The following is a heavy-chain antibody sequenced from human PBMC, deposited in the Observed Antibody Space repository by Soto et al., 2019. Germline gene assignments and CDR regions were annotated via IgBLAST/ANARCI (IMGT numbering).Heavy chain of an antibody. CDR2: IYYSGST. Sequence: SETLSLTCTVSGGSVSSGSYYWSWIRQPPGKGLEWIGYIYYSGSTNYNPSLKSRVTISVDTSKNQFSLKLSSVTAADTAVYYCARGKSGYSYGSGYYYYGMDVWGQGTTVTVSS. CDR3: ARGKSGYSYGSGYYYYGMDV. J-gene: IGHJ6*02. D-gene: IGHD5-18*01. V-gene: IGHV4-61*01. CDR1: GGSVSSGSYY.